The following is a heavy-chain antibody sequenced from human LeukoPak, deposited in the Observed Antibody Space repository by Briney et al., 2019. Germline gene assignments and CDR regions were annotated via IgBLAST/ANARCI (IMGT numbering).Heavy chain of an antibody. Sequence: GASVTVSCKASGGTFSSYAINWVRQAPGQGLEWMGRIIPILGIANYAQKFQGRVTITADKSTSTAYMELSSLRSEDTAVYYCARGARYFDWSHDAFDIWGQGTMVTVSS. CDR2: IIPILGIA. CDR1: GGTFSSYA. V-gene: IGHV1-69*04. CDR3: ARGARYFDWSHDAFDI. D-gene: IGHD3-9*01. J-gene: IGHJ3*02.